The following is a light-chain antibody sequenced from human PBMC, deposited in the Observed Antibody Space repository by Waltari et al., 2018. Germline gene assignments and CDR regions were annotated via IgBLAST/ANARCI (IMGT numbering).Light chain of an antibody. V-gene: IGKV3-11*01. CDR3: QQRSSWTPHT. CDR2: DAS. J-gene: IGKJ2*01. Sequence: EIVLTPSPATVSVSDGETATRPCRASQSVSTYLAWYQQKPGQAPRLLIYDASNRATGIPDRFRGSGSGTDFTLTISSLEPEDFALYYCQQRSSWTPHTFGQGARLEIK. CDR1: QSVSTY.